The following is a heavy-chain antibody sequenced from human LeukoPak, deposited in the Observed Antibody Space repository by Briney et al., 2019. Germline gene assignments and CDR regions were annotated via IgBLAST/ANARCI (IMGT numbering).Heavy chain of an antibody. Sequence: SETLSLTCAVSGYSISSSNWWGCIRPPPGKGLEWIGYIYYSGSTYYNPSLKSRVTMSVDTSKNQFSLKLSSVTAVDTAVYYCARVITGTTNWFDPWGQGTLVTVSS. J-gene: IGHJ5*02. CDR1: GYSISSSNW. V-gene: IGHV4-28*03. CDR2: IYYSGST. D-gene: IGHD1-20*01. CDR3: ARVITGTTNWFDP.